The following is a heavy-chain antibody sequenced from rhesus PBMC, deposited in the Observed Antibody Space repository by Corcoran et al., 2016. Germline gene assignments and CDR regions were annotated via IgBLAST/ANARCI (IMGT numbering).Heavy chain of an antibody. CDR2: TYGKSANT. J-gene: IGHJ4*01. Sequence: QVKLQQWGEGLVKPSETLSRTCAAYGGSISGYYSWRWIRPPPGKGLEWIGYTYGKSANTNYNPSLKNRVTISKDTSKNQFSLKLSSVTAADTAVYYCARHRTIPLGVDYWGQGVLVTVSS. CDR3: ARHRTIPLGVDY. CDR1: GGSISGYYS. V-gene: IGHV4-73*01. D-gene: IGHD3-40*01.